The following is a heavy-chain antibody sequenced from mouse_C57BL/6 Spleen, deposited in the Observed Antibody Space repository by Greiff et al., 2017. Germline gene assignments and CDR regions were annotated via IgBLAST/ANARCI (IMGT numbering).Heavy chain of an antibody. CDR3: ARNSISFFDD. J-gene: IGHJ2*01. V-gene: IGHV5-6*01. Sequence: EVQLVESGGDLVKPGGSLKLSCAASGFTFSSYGMSWVRQTPDKRLEWVANISSGGSYTYYPDSVKGRFTISRDNAKNTRYLQMGSLESEDTARYYSARNSISFFDDWGQGTTLTVSS. CDR1: GFTFSSYG. D-gene: IGHD2-10*02. CDR2: ISSGGSYT.